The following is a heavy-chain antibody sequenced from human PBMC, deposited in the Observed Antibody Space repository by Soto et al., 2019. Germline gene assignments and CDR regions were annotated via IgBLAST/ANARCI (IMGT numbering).Heavy chain of an antibody. J-gene: IGHJ6*02. D-gene: IGHD3-3*02. Sequence: QVQLVQSGAEVKKPGSSVKISCKASGGTFSSSAISWVRQAPGQGLEWMGGIMPVFPTPDYAQNFQGRVTITADESTRTAYLEVRSLRSEDTAVYYCARDKDRQQLGGNYYYIMDVWGQGTTVTVSS. V-gene: IGHV1-69*12. CDR2: IMPVFPTP. CDR1: GGTFSSSA. CDR3: ARDKDRQQLGGNYYYIMDV.